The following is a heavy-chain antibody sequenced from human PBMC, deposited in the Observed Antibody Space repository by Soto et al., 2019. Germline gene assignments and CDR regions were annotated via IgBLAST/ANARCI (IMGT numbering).Heavy chain of an antibody. CDR3: PSGLLIAVADSD. D-gene: IGHD6-19*01. V-gene: IGHV1-8*01. Sequence: QVQLVQSGAEVKKPGASVKVSCKASGYTFTSYDINWVRQATGQGLEWMGWMNRNSGNTGYAQKFQGRVTLTGNTSISTAYMELSSLRSEDTAVYYCPSGLLIAVADSDWGQGTLVTVSS. J-gene: IGHJ4*02. CDR2: MNRNSGNT. CDR1: GYTFTSYD.